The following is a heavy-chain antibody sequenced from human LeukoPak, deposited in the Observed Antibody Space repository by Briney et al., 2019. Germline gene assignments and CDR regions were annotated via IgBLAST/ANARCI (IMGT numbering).Heavy chain of an antibody. CDR1: GFTFSSYA. V-gene: IGHV3-23*01. Sequence: GGSLRLSCAASGFTFSSYAMSWVRQIPGKGLEWVSGISGNGGSTNYADSVKGRFTISRDNAKNSLYLQMNSLRAEDMALYYCAKGSSAWNEVFHFDYWGQGTLVTVSS. J-gene: IGHJ4*02. CDR3: AKGSSAWNEVFHFDY. D-gene: IGHD6-19*01. CDR2: ISGNGGST.